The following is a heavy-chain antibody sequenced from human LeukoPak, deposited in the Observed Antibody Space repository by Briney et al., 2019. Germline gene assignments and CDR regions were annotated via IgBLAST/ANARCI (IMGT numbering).Heavy chain of an antibody. J-gene: IGHJ5*02. CDR1: GFTFTSSA. CDR3: AAGLGESSGYYYVFGLS. CDR2: IVVGSGNT. Sequence: ASVTVSCTASGFTFTSSAVQWVRQARGQRLEWIGWIVVGSGNTNYAQKFQERVTITRDMSTSTAYMELSSLRSEDTAVYYCAAGLGESSGYYYVFGLSWGQGTLVTVSS. V-gene: IGHV1-58*01. D-gene: IGHD3-22*01.